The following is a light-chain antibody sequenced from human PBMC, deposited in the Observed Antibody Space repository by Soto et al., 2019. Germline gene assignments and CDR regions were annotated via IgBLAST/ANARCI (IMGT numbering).Light chain of an antibody. Sequence: EIGMTQSPGTVSSSPGESATLSVRASQIVDNNVAWYQQKPGQAPRLLIVGSFARATGIPARFSGSGSGSEFTLTISGLQSEDFAVYYCQQYNDRPPITFGQGTRLEIK. J-gene: IGKJ5*01. V-gene: IGKV3-15*01. CDR3: QQYNDRPPIT. CDR1: QIVDNN. CDR2: GSF.